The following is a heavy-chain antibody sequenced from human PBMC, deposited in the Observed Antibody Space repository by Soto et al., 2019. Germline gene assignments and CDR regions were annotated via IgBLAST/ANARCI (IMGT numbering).Heavy chain of an antibody. J-gene: IGHJ6*02. CDR2: INYSGRT. V-gene: IGHV4-30-4*01. CDR1: SGSISSSDYY. Sequence: SETLSLTCSVSSGSISSSDYYWSLIRQPPGKGLEWIGYINYSGRTYYKPSLKSRLSMSIDTSKNQFSLRLTSVTVADTAVYFCAMFSTLGKDYGVDVCAQRTAVPVSS. CDR3: AMFSTLGKDYGVDV. D-gene: IGHD3-3*02.